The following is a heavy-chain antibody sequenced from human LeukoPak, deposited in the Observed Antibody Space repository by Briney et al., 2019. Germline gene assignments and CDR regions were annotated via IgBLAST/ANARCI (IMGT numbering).Heavy chain of an antibody. CDR3: ARGLSGTFTILLPLSYYYYYMDV. Sequence: ASVKVSCKASGYTFTSYDINWVRQATGQGLEWMGWMNPNSGNTGYAQKFQGRVTMTRNTSISTAYMELSSLRSEDTAVYYCARGLSGTFTILLPLSYYYYYMDVWGKGTTVTVSS. CDR2: MNPNSGNT. J-gene: IGHJ6*03. D-gene: IGHD3-3*01. CDR1: GYTFTSYD. V-gene: IGHV1-8*01.